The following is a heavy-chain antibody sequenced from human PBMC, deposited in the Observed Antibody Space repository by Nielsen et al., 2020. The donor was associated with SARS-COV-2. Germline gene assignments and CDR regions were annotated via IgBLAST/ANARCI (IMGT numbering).Heavy chain of an antibody. CDR1: GYTFTSYA. Sequence: ASVKVSCKASGYTFTSYAMNWVRQAPGQGLEWMGWISAYNGNTNYAQKLQGRVTMTTDTSTSTAYMELRSLRSDDTAVYYCARDLSGAAAGVSPLHYYYYGMDVWGQGTTVTVSS. D-gene: IGHD6-13*01. J-gene: IGHJ6*02. CDR3: ARDLSGAAAGVSPLHYYYYGMDV. CDR2: ISAYNGNT. V-gene: IGHV1-18*01.